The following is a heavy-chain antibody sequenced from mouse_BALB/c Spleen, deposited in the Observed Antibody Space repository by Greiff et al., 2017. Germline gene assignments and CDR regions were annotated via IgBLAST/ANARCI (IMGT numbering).Heavy chain of an antibody. Sequence: VQRVESGPGLVAPSQSLSITCTVSGFSLTSYGVHWVRQPPGKGLEWLGVIWAGGSTNYNSALMSRLSISKDNSKSQVFLKMNSLQTDDTAMYYCARDGTTATYAMDYWGQGTSVTVSS. D-gene: IGHD1-2*01. CDR2: IWAGGST. V-gene: IGHV2-9*02. CDR1: GFSLTSYG. J-gene: IGHJ4*01. CDR3: ARDGTTATYAMDY.